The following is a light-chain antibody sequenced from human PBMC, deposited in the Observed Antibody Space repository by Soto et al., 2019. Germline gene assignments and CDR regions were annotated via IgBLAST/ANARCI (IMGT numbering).Light chain of an antibody. CDR1: QSISSY. CDR3: QQTYSTPLT. CDR2: AAY. J-gene: IGKJ4*01. V-gene: IGKV1-39*01. Sequence: DIQMTQSPSTLSASVGDRGTITCRASQSISSYLNWYQQKPGKAHKLLIYAAYSLQSGGQSRFSGSGSGTDFTLTIKIRQPEDFATDYCQQTYSTPLTFGGGTKVDIK.